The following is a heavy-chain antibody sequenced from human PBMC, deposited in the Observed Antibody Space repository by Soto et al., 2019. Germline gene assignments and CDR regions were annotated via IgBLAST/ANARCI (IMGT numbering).Heavy chain of an antibody. D-gene: IGHD3-16*01. CDR3: SSFMNRFDP. CDR2: IHKSGST. J-gene: IGHJ5*02. V-gene: IGHV4-4*09. Sequence: QVRLQESGPGLVKPSETLSLTCSVSGGSLSSYYWSWIRRPPGKGLEWIGYIHKSGSTNYSPSLKSRVTISVDTSKNHFSLNLRSVTAADTAVYYCSSFMNRFDPWGQGILVTVSS. CDR1: GGSLSSYY.